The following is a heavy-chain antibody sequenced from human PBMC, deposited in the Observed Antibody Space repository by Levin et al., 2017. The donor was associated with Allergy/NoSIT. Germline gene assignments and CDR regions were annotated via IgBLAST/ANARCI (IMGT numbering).Heavy chain of an antibody. CDR1: GFSFSNAW. CDR3: AKDLVFGTSSWSLDF. D-gene: IGHD6-13*01. CDR2: IKSKADGGAT. Sequence: GESLKISCAASGFSFSNAWMTWVRQAPGKGLEWVGRIKSKADGGATDFAAPVKGRFIISREDSKNTLYLQMNSLKSEDTAVYYCAKDLVFGTSSWSLDFWGQGTLVTVSS. V-gene: IGHV3-15*01. J-gene: IGHJ4*02.